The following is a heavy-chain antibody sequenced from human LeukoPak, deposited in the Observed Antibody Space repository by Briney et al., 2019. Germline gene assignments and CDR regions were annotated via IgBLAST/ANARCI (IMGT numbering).Heavy chain of an antibody. Sequence: GGSLRLSCAASGFTFSIYWMSWVRQAPGKGLEWVANIKQDGSERYYVDSVKGRFTISRDNAKNSLYLQMNSLRAEDTAVYYCARESSVVRGVITDFDYWGQGTLVTVSS. J-gene: IGHJ4*02. D-gene: IGHD3-10*01. V-gene: IGHV3-7*01. CDR3: ARESSVVRGVITDFDY. CDR1: GFTFSIYW. CDR2: IKQDGSER.